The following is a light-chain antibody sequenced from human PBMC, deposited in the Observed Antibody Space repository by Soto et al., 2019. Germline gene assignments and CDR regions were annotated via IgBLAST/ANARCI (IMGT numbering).Light chain of an antibody. CDR1: QGISSY. CDR3: QQYYSYPLP. Sequence: RMNQSPSSLSANTGDRVTITCRASQGISSYLAWYQQKPGKAPKLLIYAASTLQSGVPSRFSGSGSGTDFTLTISCLQSEDFATYYCQQYYSYPLPFGG. CDR2: AAS. V-gene: IGKV1-8*01. J-gene: IGKJ4*01.